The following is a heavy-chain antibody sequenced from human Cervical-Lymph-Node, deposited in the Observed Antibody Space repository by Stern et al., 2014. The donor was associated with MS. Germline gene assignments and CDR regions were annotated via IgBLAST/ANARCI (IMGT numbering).Heavy chain of an antibody. V-gene: IGHV3-9*01. CDR1: GFTFDDYA. Sequence: EVQLVESGGGLVQPGRSLRLSCAASGFTFDDYAMHWVRQAPGTGLEWVSGISWNSDGIGYADSVKGRFTISRDNAKNSLYLQMNSLRAEDTAFYYCTRQNSLTFDYWGQGTLVTVSS. CDR3: TRQNSLTFDY. D-gene: IGHD5-18*01. J-gene: IGHJ4*02. CDR2: ISWNSDGI.